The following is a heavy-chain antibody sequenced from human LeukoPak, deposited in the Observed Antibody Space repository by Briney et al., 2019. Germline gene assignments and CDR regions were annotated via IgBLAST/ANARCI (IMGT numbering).Heavy chain of an antibody. J-gene: IGHJ4*02. Sequence: GGSLRLSCAASGFTFDDYAMHWVRQAPGKGLEWVSGISWNGGTSAYADSVRGRFTISRDNAKNSLYLQMNSLRAEDTALYYCAKDSHYYDTSGSLDYWGQGTLVTVSS. V-gene: IGHV3-9*01. D-gene: IGHD3-22*01. CDR2: ISWNGGTS. CDR3: AKDSHYYDTSGSLDY. CDR1: GFTFDDYA.